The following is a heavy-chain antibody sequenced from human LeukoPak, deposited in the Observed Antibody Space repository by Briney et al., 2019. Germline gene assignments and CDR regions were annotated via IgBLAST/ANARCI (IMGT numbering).Heavy chain of an antibody. CDR1: GFTFSSYA. V-gene: IGHV3-23*01. Sequence: GGSLRLSCAASGFTFSSYAVSWVRQAPGKGLEWVSAISGSGGSTYYADSVKGRFTISRDNSKNTLYLQMNSLRAEDTAVYYCAKDEQWLGYYYYYYMDVWGKGTTVTVSS. CDR2: ISGSGGST. CDR3: AKDEQWLGYYYYYYMDV. D-gene: IGHD6-19*01. J-gene: IGHJ6*03.